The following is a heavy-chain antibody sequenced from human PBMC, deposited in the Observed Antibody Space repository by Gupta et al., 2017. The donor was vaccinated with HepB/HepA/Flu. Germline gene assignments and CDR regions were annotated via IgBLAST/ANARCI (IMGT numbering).Heavy chain of an antibody. CDR3: AKDLGGGSYVWDDAFDI. V-gene: IGHV3-23*01. CDR1: GFTFSSYA. Sequence: EVQLLESGGGLVQPGGSLRLSCAASGFTFSSYAMSWVRQAPGKGLEWVSAISGSGGSTYYADSVKGRFTISRDNSKNTLYLQMNSLRAEDTAVYYCAKDLGGGSYVWDDAFDIWGQGTMVTVSS. D-gene: IGHD1-26*01. J-gene: IGHJ3*02. CDR2: ISGSGGST.